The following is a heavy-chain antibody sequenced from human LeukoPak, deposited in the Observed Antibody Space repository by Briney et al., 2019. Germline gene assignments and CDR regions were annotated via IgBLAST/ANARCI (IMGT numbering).Heavy chain of an antibody. V-gene: IGHV1-2*02. CDR2: INPNSGGT. J-gene: IGHJ2*01. CDR1: GYTFTGYY. Sequence: ASVKVSCKASGYTFTGYYMHWVRQAPGQGLEWMGWINPNSGGTNYAQKFQGRVTMTRDTSISTAYMELSRLRSGDTAVYYCARSLRLSYWYFDLWGRGTLVTVSS. D-gene: IGHD5-12*01. CDR3: ARSLRLSYWYFDL.